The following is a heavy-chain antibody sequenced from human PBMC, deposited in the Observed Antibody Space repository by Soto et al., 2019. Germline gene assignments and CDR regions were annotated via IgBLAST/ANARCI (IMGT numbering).Heavy chain of an antibody. CDR3: ARGSFKGLLWFGELLSWGWFDP. Sequence: SETLSLTCAVYCGSFSGYYWSWIRQPPGKGLEWIGEINHSGSTNYNPSLKSRVTISVDTSKNQFSLKLSSVTAADTAVYYCARGSFKGLLWFGELLSWGWFDPWGQGTLVTVSS. CDR2: INHSGST. D-gene: IGHD3-10*01. CDR1: CGSFSGYY. V-gene: IGHV4-34*01. J-gene: IGHJ5*02.